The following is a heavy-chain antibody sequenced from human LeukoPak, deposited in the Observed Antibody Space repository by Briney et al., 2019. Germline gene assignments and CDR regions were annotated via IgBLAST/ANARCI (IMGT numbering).Heavy chain of an antibody. Sequence: PGRSLRLSCAASGFTFSSYGMHWVRQAPGKGLEWVAVISYDGSNKYYADSVKGRFTIPRDNSKNTLYLQMNSLRAEDTAVYYCAKAAYDILTGFPMDVWGQGTTVTVSS. J-gene: IGHJ6*02. CDR1: GFTFSSYG. V-gene: IGHV3-30*18. CDR2: ISYDGSNK. D-gene: IGHD3-9*01. CDR3: AKAAYDILTGFPMDV.